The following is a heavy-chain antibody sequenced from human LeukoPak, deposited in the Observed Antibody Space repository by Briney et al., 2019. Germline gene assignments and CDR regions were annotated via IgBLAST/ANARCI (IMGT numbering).Heavy chain of an antibody. V-gene: IGHV4-59*08. Sequence: SETLSLTCTVSGGSISPYSWSWIRQPPGEGLEWIGYIFYSGSTNSNPSLKSRVTISVATSKNEFYLELSSVTAADTAVYYCARDYHDTSGYNYVGGYYYMDVWGKGTTVTVSS. D-gene: IGHD3-22*01. CDR3: ARDYHDTSGYNYVGGYYYMDV. J-gene: IGHJ6*03. CDR2: IFYSGST. CDR1: GGSISPYS.